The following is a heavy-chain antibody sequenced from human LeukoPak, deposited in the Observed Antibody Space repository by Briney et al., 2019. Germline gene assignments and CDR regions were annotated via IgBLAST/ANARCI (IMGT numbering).Heavy chain of an antibody. CDR1: GYTFTSYD. D-gene: IGHD2-21*02. V-gene: IGHV1-8*01. CDR3: ARASYCGGDCTGNYYYYYMDV. CDR2: MNPNSGNT. Sequence: ASVKVSCKASGYTFTSYDINWVRQATGQGLEWMGWMNPNSGNTGYAQKFQGRVTMTRNTSISTAYMELSSLRSEDTAVYYCARASYCGGDCTGNYYYYYMDVWGKGTTVTISS. J-gene: IGHJ6*03.